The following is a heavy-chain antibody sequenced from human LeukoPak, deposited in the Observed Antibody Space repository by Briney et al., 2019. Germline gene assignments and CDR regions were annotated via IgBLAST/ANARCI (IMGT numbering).Heavy chain of an antibody. CDR2: ISWNSGSI. Sequence: QPGRSLRLSCAASGFTFDDYAMHWVRQAPGKGLEWVSGISWNSGSIGYADSVKGRFTISRDNAKNSLYLQMNSLRAEDTAVYYCARTVGYLDAFDIWGQGTMVTVSS. D-gene: IGHD3-16*02. V-gene: IGHV3-9*01. CDR1: GFTFDDYA. J-gene: IGHJ3*02. CDR3: ARTVGYLDAFDI.